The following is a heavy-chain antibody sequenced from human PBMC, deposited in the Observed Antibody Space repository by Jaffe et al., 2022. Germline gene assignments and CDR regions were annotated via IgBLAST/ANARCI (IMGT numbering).Heavy chain of an antibody. CDR2: IYHSGST. Sequence: QVQLQESGPGLVKPSETLSLTCAVSGYSISSGYYWGWIRQPPGKGLEWIGSIYHSGSTYYNPSLKSRVTISVDTSKNQFSLKLSSVTAADTAVYYCARLPVVTAAPFDYWGQGTLVTVSS. CDR3: ARLPVVTAAPFDY. V-gene: IGHV4-38-2*01. CDR1: GYSISSGYY. J-gene: IGHJ4*02. D-gene: IGHD2-21*02.